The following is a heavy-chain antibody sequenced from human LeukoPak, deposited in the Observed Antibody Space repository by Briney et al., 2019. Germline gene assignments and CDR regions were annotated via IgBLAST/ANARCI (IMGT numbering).Heavy chain of an antibody. CDR3: ARGPPACSTNCYGYLDY. J-gene: IGHJ4*02. CDR2: IYSGGDT. CDR1: GFPVSGNY. V-gene: IGHV3-53*01. Sequence: PGGSLRLSCAASGFPVSGNYMSWVRQALAKGLEWISLIYSGGDTYYPDSVRGRFTISRDNSKNTLYLQMNSLRAEDTAVYYCARGPPACSTNCYGYLDYWGQGTLVTVSS. D-gene: IGHD2-2*01.